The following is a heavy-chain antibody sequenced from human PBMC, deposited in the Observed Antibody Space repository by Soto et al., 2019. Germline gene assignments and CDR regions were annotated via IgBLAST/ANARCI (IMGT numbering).Heavy chain of an antibody. V-gene: IGHV3-53*01. D-gene: IGHD1-1*01. CDR1: GLTISGKKY. CDR3: ATWHEREHAYDV. Sequence: DVQLVESGGGLIQPGESLRLSCAAFGLTISGKKYVAWVRQAPVKGLEWVSALYDVDGSFYADSVKGRFTTSSESSKTTVYLQMNDLRPDDTDVYYCATWHEREHAYDVWGQGTTVTVSS. J-gene: IGHJ3*01. CDR2: LYDVDGS.